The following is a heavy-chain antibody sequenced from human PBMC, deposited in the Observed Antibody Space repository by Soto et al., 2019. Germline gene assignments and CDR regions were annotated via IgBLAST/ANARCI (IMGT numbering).Heavy chain of an antibody. D-gene: IGHD1-26*01. CDR1: GGTFSSYA. J-gene: IGHJ6*02. V-gene: IGHV1-69*12. CDR3: ARPRELLRYCGMDV. Sequence: QVQLVQSGAEVKKPGSSVKVSCKASGGTFSSYAISWVRQAPGQGLEWMGGIIPIFGTANYAQKFQGRVTITADESASTAYRELSSLRSEDTAVYYCARPRELLRYCGMDVWGQGTTVTVSS. CDR2: IIPIFGTA.